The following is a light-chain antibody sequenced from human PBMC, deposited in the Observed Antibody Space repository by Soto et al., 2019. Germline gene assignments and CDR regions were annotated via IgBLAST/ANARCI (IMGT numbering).Light chain of an antibody. J-gene: IGKJ4*01. CDR2: KAS. V-gene: IGKV1-5*03. CDR1: QSISSW. CDR3: QQYHSYSLT. Sequence: DIQMTQSPSTLSASVGDRVTITCRASQSISSWLAWYQQKPGKAPKVLIYKASNLESGVPSRFSGSGSGTEFTLTISSQQPDDFATYYCQQYHSYSLTFGGGTKVESK.